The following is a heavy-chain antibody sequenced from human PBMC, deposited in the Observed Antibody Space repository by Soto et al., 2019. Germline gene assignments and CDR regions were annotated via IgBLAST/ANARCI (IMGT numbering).Heavy chain of an antibody. V-gene: IGHV5-10-1*01. CDR1: GYSFTSYW. CDR2: IDPSDSYT. J-gene: IGHJ4*02. D-gene: IGHD3-9*01. Sequence: GESLKISCKGSGYSFTSYWISWVRQMPGKGLEWMGRIDPSDSYTNYSPSFQGHVTISADKSISTAYLQWSSLKASDTAMYYCARHYDILTGYAPYPHDYWGQGTLVTSPQ. CDR3: ARHYDILTGYAPYPHDY.